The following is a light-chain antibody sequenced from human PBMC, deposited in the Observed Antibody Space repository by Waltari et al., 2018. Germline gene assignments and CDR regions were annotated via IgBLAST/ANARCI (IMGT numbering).Light chain of an antibody. J-gene: IGKJ1*01. CDR3: QQYDRFSGT. V-gene: IGKV1-5*03. CDR2: KVS. Sequence: DIQITQSPSTLSASVGDRVTITCRASQSISDWLAWYQQKPGTAPKLLIYKVSKLESGVPSRFSGSGSGTEFTLTISSLQPDDFATYYCQQYDRFSGTFGPGTKVEIK. CDR1: QSISDW.